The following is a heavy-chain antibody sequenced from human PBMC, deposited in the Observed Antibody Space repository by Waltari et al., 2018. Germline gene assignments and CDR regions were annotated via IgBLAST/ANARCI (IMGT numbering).Heavy chain of an antibody. J-gene: IGHJ4*02. CDR1: GFTFSSYS. V-gene: IGHV3-21*01. CDR3: ARVENSSGYYIDY. D-gene: IGHD3-22*01. Sequence: EVQLVVSGGGLVKPGASLRLSCAASGFTFSSYSINGVRQAPGKGLEWVSSISSSSSYIYYADSVKGRFTISRDNAKNSLYLQMNSLRAEDTAVYYCARVENSSGYYIDYWGQGTLVTVSS. CDR2: ISSSSSYI.